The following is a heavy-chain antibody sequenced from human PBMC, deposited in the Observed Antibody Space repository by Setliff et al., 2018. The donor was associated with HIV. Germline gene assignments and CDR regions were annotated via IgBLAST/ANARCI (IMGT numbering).Heavy chain of an antibody. Sequence: PSETLSLTCTVSGGSINSGSHYWSWIRQPAGKGLEWIGRFYSSRSNSYNPSLKSRVTISVDTSKNQFSLRLSSVTAADTAVYYCARGVAVTAIHAYDYGLDVWGQGTTVTVSS. CDR2: FYSSRSN. D-gene: IGHD2-21*02. CDR1: GGSINSGSHY. V-gene: IGHV4-61*02. J-gene: IGHJ6*02. CDR3: ARGVAVTAIHAYDYGLDV.